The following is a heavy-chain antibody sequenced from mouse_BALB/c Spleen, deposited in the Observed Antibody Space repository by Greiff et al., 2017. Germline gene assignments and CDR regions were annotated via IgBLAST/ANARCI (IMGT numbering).Heavy chain of an antibody. D-gene: IGHD2-12*01. CDR1: GFTFSSYA. Sequence: EVQLVESGGGLVKPGGSLKLTCAVSGFTFSSYAMSWVRQTPGKRLEWVASISSGGSTYYPDSVKGRFTISRDNARNILYLQMSSLRSEDTAMYYCARGLPAADYFDYWGQGTTLTVSS. V-gene: IGHV5-6-5*01. CDR3: ARGLPAADYFDY. J-gene: IGHJ2*01. CDR2: ISSGGST.